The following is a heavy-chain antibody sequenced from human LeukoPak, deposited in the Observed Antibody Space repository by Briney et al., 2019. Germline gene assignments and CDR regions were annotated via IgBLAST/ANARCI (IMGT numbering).Heavy chain of an antibody. J-gene: IGHJ4*02. CDR2: INPSGGST. CDR1: GYTFTSYY. Sequence: GASVKVSCKASGYTFTSYYMHWVRQAPGQGLEWMGIINPSGGSTSYAQEFQGRVTMTRDTSTSTVYMKLSSLRSEDTAVYYCARELVQIRRYFDYWGQGTLVTVSS. V-gene: IGHV1-46*01. CDR3: ARELVQIRRYFDY.